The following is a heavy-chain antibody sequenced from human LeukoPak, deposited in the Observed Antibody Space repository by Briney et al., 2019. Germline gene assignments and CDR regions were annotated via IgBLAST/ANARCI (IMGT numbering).Heavy chain of an antibody. Sequence: ASVKVSCKASGYTFTSYYMHWVRQAPGQGLEWMGIINPSGGSTSYAQKFQGRVTMTRDTSTSTVYMELSSLRSDDTAVYYCARASGSWPEKDYWGQGTLVTVSS. D-gene: IGHD6-13*01. CDR2: INPSGGST. CDR1: GYTFTSYY. CDR3: ARASGSWPEKDY. J-gene: IGHJ4*02. V-gene: IGHV1-46*01.